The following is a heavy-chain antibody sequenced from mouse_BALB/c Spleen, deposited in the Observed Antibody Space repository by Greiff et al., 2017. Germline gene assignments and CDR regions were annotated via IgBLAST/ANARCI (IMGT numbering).Heavy chain of an antibody. D-gene: IGHD1-2*01. Sequence: QVQLQQPGAELVKPGASVKLSCTASGYTFTSYWMHWVKQRPGQGLEWIGEIDPSDSYANYNQKFKGKATLTVDKSSSTAYMQLSSLTSEDSAVYYCARNYYGLDYWGQGTTLTVSS. CDR2: IDPSDSYA. J-gene: IGHJ2*01. CDR1: GYTFTSYW. CDR3: ARNYYGLDY. V-gene: IGHV1-69*02.